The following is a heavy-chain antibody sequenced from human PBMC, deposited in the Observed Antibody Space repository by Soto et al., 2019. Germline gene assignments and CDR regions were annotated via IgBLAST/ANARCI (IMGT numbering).Heavy chain of an antibody. D-gene: IGHD2-2*01. V-gene: IGHV4-31*03. J-gene: IGHJ4*02. Sequence: QVQLQESGPGLVKPSQTLSLTCTVSGGSISSGGYYWSWIRQHAGKGLEWIGYIYYSGSTYYNPSLKSRVTISVDTSKNQFSLKLSSVTAADTAVYYCARSSTSENYFDYWGQGTLVTVSS. CDR2: IYYSGST. CDR3: ARSSTSENYFDY. CDR1: GGSISSGGYY.